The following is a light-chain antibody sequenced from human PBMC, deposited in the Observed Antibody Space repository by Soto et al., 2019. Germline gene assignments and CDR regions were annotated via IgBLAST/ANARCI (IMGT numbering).Light chain of an antibody. CDR1: QSVSSY. Sequence: EIVLTQSPATLSLSPGERATLSCRASQSVSSYLAWYQQKPGQAPRLLIYDTSNRATGIQPRFSGSGSGTDFTPTITGLEPKACAVYYCQQRNNWWTFGQGTKVEIK. J-gene: IGKJ1*01. CDR3: QQRNNWWT. CDR2: DTS. V-gene: IGKV3-11*01.